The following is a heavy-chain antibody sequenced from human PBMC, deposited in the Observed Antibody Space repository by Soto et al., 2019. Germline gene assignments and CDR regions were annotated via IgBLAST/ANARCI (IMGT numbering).Heavy chain of an antibody. D-gene: IGHD6-19*01. CDR1: GFTFRGYA. V-gene: IGHV3-23*01. CDR3: GKLKGVAGWYFDY. Sequence: EVQLLESGGGLVQPGGSLRLSCAASGFTFRGYAMTWVRQAPGKGLDWVSTISNGDGNTYYEDAVKGRFTISRDKSKITLYLQMNSLRDEYTAVYYCGKLKGVAGWYFDYWGQGTLVTLSS. J-gene: IGHJ4*02. CDR2: ISNGDGNT.